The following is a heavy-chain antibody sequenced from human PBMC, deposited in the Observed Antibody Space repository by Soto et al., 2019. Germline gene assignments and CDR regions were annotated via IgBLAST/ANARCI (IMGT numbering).Heavy chain of an antibody. CDR1: GFFFNNYD. CDR3: ARAYTGQLPRRGDYYYALDV. D-gene: IGHD2-2*01. J-gene: IGHJ6*02. Sequence: HPGRCLRLACVGSGFFFNNYDMHWVRPVSGKGLEWVSSIGAADDPYYSVSVKGRFIVSRDNAQKSLYLQMNNLRAADTAVYFCARAYTGQLPRRGDYYYALDVWGRGTTVTVSS. V-gene: IGHV3-13*05. CDR2: IGAADDP.